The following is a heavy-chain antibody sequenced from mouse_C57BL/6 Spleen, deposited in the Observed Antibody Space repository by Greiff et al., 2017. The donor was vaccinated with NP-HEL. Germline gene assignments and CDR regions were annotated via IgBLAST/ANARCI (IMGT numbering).Heavy chain of an antibody. CDR2: IYPGSGNT. CDR3: ARRESYYDYAY. Sequence: QVQLQQSGPELVKPGASVKISCKASGYSFTSYYIHWVKQRPGQGLEWIGWIYPGSGNTKYNEKFKGKATLTADTSSSTAYMQLSSLTSEDSAVYYCARRESYYDYAYWGQGTTLTVSS. V-gene: IGHV1-66*01. CDR1: GYSFTSYY. D-gene: IGHD2-4*01. J-gene: IGHJ2*01.